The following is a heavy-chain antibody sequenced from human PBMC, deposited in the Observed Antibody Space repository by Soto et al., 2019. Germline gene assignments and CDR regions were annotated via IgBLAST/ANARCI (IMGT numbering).Heavy chain of an antibody. CDR2: ISYDGGNK. Sequence: QVQLVESGGGVVQPGRSLRLSCAASGFTFSSYAMHWVRQAPGKGLEWVAVISYDGGNKYYADSVKGRFTISRDNSKNTLYLQMNSLRAEDTAVYYCARFLSDITFGGPDGYWGQGTLVTVSS. V-gene: IGHV3-30-3*01. CDR3: ARFLSDITFGGPDGY. CDR1: GFTFSSYA. D-gene: IGHD3-16*01. J-gene: IGHJ4*02.